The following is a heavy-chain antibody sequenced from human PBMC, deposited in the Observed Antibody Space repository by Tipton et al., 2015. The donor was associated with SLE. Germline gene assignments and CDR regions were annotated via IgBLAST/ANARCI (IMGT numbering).Heavy chain of an antibody. CDR2: IFPFGSP. D-gene: IGHD4-17*01. V-gene: IGHV4-4*07. CDR3: ARGSDGEYVRYFDV. Sequence: TLSLTCTVSGGSVSTNFWSWIRQPAGKGLELIGHIFPFGSPKYNPSLKSRVTMSVDTSRNRLSMSLTSVTVADSAVYYCARGSDGEYVRYFDVWGPGTLVTVSS. CDR1: GGSVSTNF. J-gene: IGHJ2*01.